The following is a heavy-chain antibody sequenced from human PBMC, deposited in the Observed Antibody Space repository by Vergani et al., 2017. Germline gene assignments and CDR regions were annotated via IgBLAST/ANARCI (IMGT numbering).Heavy chain of an antibody. V-gene: IGHV3-15*01. Sequence: EVQLLESGGGLVQPGGSLRLSCAASGFTFSNAWMSWVRQAPGKGLEWVGRIKSKTDGGTTDYAAPVKGRFTISRDDSKNTLYLQMNSLKTEDTAVYYCTTDYDCSGGSCYEYWGQGTLVTVSS. D-gene: IGHD2-15*01. CDR2: IKSKTDGGTT. J-gene: IGHJ4*02. CDR3: TTDYDCSGGSCYEY. CDR1: GFTFSNAW.